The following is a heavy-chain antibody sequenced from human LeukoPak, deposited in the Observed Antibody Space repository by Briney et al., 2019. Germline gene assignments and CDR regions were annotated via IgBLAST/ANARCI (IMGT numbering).Heavy chain of an antibody. Sequence: PSQTLSLTCTVSGGSISSGSYYWSWIRQPAGKGLEWIGRIYTSGSTNYNPSLKSRVTMSVDTSKNQFSLNLSSVTAADTAVYYCARVAMVRGITGAEDYYRYYMDVWGKGTTVTISS. D-gene: IGHD3-10*01. J-gene: IGHJ6*03. CDR3: ARVAMVRGITGAEDYYRYYMDV. V-gene: IGHV4-61*02. CDR1: GGSISSGSYY. CDR2: IYTSGST.